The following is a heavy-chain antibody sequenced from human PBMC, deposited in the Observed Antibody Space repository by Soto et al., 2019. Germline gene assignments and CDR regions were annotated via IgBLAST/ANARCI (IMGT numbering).Heavy chain of an antibody. CDR2: ISGSDGKT. CDR1: GFSFGSYA. J-gene: IGHJ4*02. D-gene: IGHD3-3*01. V-gene: IGHV3-23*01. CDR3: ARWSYLDY. Sequence: VQLWESGGGLVQPGGSLRLSCVASGFSFGSYALSWVRQAPGKGLEWVSTISGSDGKTFYAGAVKGRFSISRDTSQNTLYLQMNSLRADDTAIYYCARWSYLDYWGQGTRVTVSS.